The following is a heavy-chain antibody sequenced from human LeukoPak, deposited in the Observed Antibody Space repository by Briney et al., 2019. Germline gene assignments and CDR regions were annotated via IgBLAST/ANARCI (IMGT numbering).Heavy chain of an antibody. V-gene: IGHV3-7*01. J-gene: IGHJ4*02. CDR2: IKQDGSEK. CDR1: GFTFSSYW. Sequence: GGSLRLSCTASGFTFSSYWMSWVRQAPGKGLEWVANIKQDGSEKYYVDSVKGRFTISRDNAKNSLYLQMNSLRAEDTAVYYCARERRSSGWSFYFDYWGQGTLVTVSS. CDR3: ARERRSSGWSFYFDY. D-gene: IGHD6-19*01.